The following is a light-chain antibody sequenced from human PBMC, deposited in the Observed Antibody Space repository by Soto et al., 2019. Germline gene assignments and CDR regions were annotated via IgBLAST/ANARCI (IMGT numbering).Light chain of an antibody. CDR2: GAS. J-gene: IGKJ5*01. CDR3: QQYNNWQIT. CDR1: QSVSSN. V-gene: IGKV3-15*01. Sequence: EIVLRQSPGTLSVSPGERATLSCRASQSVSSNLAWYQQKPGQAPRLLIYGASTRATGIPARFSGSGSGTEFTLTISSLQSEDFAVYYCQQYNNWQITFGQGTRLE.